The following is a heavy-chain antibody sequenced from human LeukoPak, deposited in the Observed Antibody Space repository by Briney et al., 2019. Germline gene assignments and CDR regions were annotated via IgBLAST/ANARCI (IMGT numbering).Heavy chain of an antibody. Sequence: SETLSLTCSVSGGSISSSSYFWGWIRQPPGKGLEWIGSIYYSGSTYSNPSLKSRVTISVDTSKSQFSLKLTTVTAADTAVYYCARDGYTYGSFDYWGQGTLVTVSS. CDR3: ARDGYTYGSFDY. CDR2: IYYSGST. D-gene: IGHD5-18*01. CDR1: GGSISSSSYF. V-gene: IGHV4-39*01. J-gene: IGHJ4*02.